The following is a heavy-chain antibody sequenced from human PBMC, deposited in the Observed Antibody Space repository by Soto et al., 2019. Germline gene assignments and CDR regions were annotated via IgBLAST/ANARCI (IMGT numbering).Heavy chain of an antibody. J-gene: IGHJ6*02. CDR1: GFTFSSYG. D-gene: IGHD3-10*01. CDR2: ISYDGSNK. Sequence: QVQLVESGGGVVQPGRSLRLSCAASGFTFSSYGMHWVRQAPGKGLEWVAVISYDGSNKYYADSVKGRFTISRDNSKNTLYLQMNSLRAEDTAVYYCAKDGYYYGLGSYRLADVWGQGTTVTVSS. CDR3: AKDGYYYGLGSYRLADV. V-gene: IGHV3-30*18.